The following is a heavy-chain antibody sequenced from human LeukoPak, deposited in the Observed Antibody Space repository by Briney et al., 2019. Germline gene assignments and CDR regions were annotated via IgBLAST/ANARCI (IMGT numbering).Heavy chain of an antibody. D-gene: IGHD6-6*01. CDR1: GGSISSSSYY. J-gene: IGHJ4*02. CDR3: ARRVSSSSSGYHY. V-gene: IGHV4-39*01. Sequence: SETLSLTCTVSGGSISSSSYYWGWMRQPPGNGLEWIGSIYYSGSTYYNPSLKSRVTISVDTSKNQFSLKLSSVTAADTAVYYCARRVSSSSSGYHYWGQGTLVTVSS. CDR2: IYYSGST.